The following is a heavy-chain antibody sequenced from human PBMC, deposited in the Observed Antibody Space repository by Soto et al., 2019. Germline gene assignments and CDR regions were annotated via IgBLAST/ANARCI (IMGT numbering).Heavy chain of an antibody. CDR2: ISYDGSNK. CDR1: GFTFSSYA. J-gene: IGHJ4*02. D-gene: IGHD3-22*01. Sequence: QVQLVESGGGVVQPGRSLRLSCAASGFTFSSYAMHWVRQAPGKGLEWVAVISYDGSNKYYADSVQGRFTISRDNSKNTLYLQMNSLRAEDTAVYYCARGWASSGYYYFRDFDYWGQGTLVTVSS. CDR3: ARGWASSGYYYFRDFDY. V-gene: IGHV3-30-3*01.